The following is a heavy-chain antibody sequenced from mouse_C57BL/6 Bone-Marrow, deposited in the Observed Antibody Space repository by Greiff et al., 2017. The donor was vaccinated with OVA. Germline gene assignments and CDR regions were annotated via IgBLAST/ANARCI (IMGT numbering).Heavy chain of an antibody. V-gene: IGHV1-85*01. CDR2: IYPRDGST. Sequence: VQLQQSGPELVKPGASVKLSCKASGYTFTSYDINWVKQRPGQGLEWIGWIYPRDGSTKYNEKFKGKATLTVGTSSSTAYMELHSLTSEDSAVYFCAREVIYYYGSSYFDYWGQGTTLTVSS. CDR3: AREVIYYYGSSYFDY. J-gene: IGHJ2*01. CDR1: GYTFTSYD. D-gene: IGHD1-1*01.